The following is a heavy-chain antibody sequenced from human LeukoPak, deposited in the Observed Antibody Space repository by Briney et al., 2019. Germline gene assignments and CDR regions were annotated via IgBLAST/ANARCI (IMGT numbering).Heavy chain of an antibody. CDR3: AKAYDYTKSRAFDI. Sequence: SQTLSLTCAISGDTVSSNSAAWNWIRQSPSRGPEWLGRTYYRSKWYNDYAVSVKSRITINPDTSKNQSSLQLNSVTPEDTAVYYCAKAYDYTKSRAFDIWGQGTMVTVSS. J-gene: IGHJ3*02. D-gene: IGHD3-16*01. CDR2: TYYRSKWYN. CDR1: GDTVSSNSAA. V-gene: IGHV6-1*01.